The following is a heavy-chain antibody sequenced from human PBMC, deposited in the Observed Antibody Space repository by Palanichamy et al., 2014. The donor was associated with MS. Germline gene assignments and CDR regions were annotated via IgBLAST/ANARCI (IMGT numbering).Heavy chain of an antibody. CDR2: ISYDGSDI. CDR3: ASDYGAPDTRGFLGAFDY. J-gene: IGHJ4*01. CDR1: GFAFSSYA. V-gene: IGHV3-30*14. Sequence: QVQLVESGGGVAQPGRSLRLSCEVSGFAFSSYAMHWIRQAPGKGLQWVAVISYDGSDIFYEDSVKGRFTISRDNSRNTLYLQMNRLRIDDTAMYYCASDYGAPDTRGFLGAFDYWGQGTLVTVSS. D-gene: IGHD1-26*01.